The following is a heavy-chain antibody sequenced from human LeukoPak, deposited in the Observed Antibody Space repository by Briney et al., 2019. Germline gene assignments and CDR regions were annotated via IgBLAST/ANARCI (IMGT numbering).Heavy chain of an antibody. CDR2: ISSSSSYI. J-gene: IGHJ6*02. CDR1: GFTFSSYS. Sequence: EGSLRLSCAASGFTFSSYSMNWVRQAPGKGLEWVSSISSSSSYIYYADSVKGRFTISRDNAKNSLYLQMNSLRAEDTAVYYCARDRSTVKMDVWGQGTTVTVSS. V-gene: IGHV3-21*01. D-gene: IGHD4-17*01. CDR3: ARDRSTVKMDV.